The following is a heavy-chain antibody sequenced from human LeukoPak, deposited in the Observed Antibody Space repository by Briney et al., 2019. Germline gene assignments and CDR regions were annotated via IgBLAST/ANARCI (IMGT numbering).Heavy chain of an antibody. V-gene: IGHV3-74*01. J-gene: IGHJ4*02. CDR2: INSDETTT. CDR1: GITFSSSW. Sequence: GGSLRLSCAASGITFSSSWMHWVRQAPGKGLVWVSRINSDETTTSYADSVKGRFTISRDNAKNTLYLQMNNLRAEDTAVYYCARGESGGLDWGQGTLVTVSS. CDR3: ARGESGGLD. D-gene: IGHD3-10*01.